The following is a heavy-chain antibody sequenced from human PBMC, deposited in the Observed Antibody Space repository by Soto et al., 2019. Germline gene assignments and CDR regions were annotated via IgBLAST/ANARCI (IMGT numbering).Heavy chain of an antibody. Sequence: EVQLVESGGGLVKPGGSLRLSCAASGFTFSSYSMNWVRQAPGKGLEWVSSISSSSSYIYYADSVKGRFTISRDNANNSLYLQMNSLRAEDTAVYYCARADLVGATIDYWGQGTLVTVSS. CDR2: ISSSSSYI. CDR3: ARADLVGATIDY. J-gene: IGHJ4*02. V-gene: IGHV3-21*01. CDR1: GFTFSSYS. D-gene: IGHD1-26*01.